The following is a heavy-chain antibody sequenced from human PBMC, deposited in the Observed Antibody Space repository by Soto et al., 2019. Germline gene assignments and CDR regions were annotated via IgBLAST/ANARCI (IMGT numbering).Heavy chain of an antibody. CDR3: ARGTLTSYFDY. V-gene: IGHV4-59*01. CDR1: GGSISSYY. CDR2: FYYSGST. J-gene: IGHJ4*02. Sequence: PSETLSLTCTVSGGSISSYYWNWIRQPPGKGLEWIGYFYYSGSTNYNPSLKSRVTISVDTSKNQFSLKLSSVTAADTAVYYCARGTLTSYFDYWGQGALVTVSS.